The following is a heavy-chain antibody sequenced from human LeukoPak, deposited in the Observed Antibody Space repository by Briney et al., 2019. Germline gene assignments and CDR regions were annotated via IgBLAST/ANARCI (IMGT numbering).Heavy chain of an antibody. D-gene: IGHD2-15*01. CDR3: ARGSRIPPSSYYYYYYMDV. V-gene: IGHV4-34*01. J-gene: IGHJ6*03. CDR1: GGSLRGYY. Sequence: PSETLSLTCAGFGGSLRGYYWSRVRPPPGKGLEWIGGINHSGSTDYNPSLKSRVTISVDTSKNQFSLKLSSVTAADTAVYYCARGSRIPPSSYYYYYYMDVWGKGTTVTVSS. CDR2: INHSGST.